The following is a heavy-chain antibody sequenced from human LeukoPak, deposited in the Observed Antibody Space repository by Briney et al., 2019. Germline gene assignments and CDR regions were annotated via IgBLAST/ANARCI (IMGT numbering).Heavy chain of an antibody. D-gene: IGHD6-13*01. CDR3: ARGTSGSLVY. J-gene: IGHJ4*02. CDR2: ISSSGSYI. V-gene: IGHV3-21*01. CDR1: RFTSTDYN. Sequence: GGSLRLSCAASRFTSTDYNMSWVRQAPGKGLEWVSSISSSGSYIYYTDSVKGRFTISRDNARNSLYLQMNSLRADDTAVYYCARGTSGSLVYRGEGTLVTVSS.